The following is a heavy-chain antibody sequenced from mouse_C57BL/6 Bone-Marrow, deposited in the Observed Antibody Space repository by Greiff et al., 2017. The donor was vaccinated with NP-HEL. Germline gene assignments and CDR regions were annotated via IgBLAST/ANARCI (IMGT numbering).Heavy chain of an antibody. D-gene: IGHD6-1*01. CDR3: TGVSTTYAMDY. CDR1: GFTFSNYW. V-gene: IGHV6-3*01. CDR2: IRLKSDNYAT. J-gene: IGHJ4*01. Sequence: EVKVEESGGGLVQPGGSMKLSCVASGFTFSNYWMNWVRQSPEKGLEWVAQIRLKSDNYATHYAESVKGRFTISRDDSKSSVYLQMNNLRAEDTGIYYCTGVSTTYAMDYWGQGTSVTVSS.